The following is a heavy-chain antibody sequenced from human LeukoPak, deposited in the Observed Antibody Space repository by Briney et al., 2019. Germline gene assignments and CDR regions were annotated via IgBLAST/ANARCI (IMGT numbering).Heavy chain of an antibody. J-gene: IGHJ4*02. V-gene: IGHV3-20*04. CDR1: GFTFDDYG. CDR3: AKDITEGLYYDSSGYYGGIFDY. Sequence: GGSLRLSCAASGFTFDDYGMSWVRQAPGKGLEWVSGINWNGGSTGYADSVKGRFTISRDNAKNSLYLQMNSLRAEDTALYYCAKDITEGLYYDSSGYYGGIFDYWGQGTLVTVSS. CDR2: INWNGGST. D-gene: IGHD3-22*01.